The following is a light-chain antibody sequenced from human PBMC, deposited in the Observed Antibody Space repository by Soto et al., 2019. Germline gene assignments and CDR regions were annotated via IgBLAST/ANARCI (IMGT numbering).Light chain of an antibody. V-gene: IGLV2-23*01. Sequence: SALTQPRSGAGAPWESITLPPTGTKNDVGSYNLVSWYQQHPGKAPKLVIYKGSERPSGVSNRFSGSKSGNTASLTISGLQAEDEADYYCCSYAGSITFYVFGTGTKVTVL. CDR1: KNDVGSYNL. CDR2: KGS. CDR3: CSYAGSITFYV. J-gene: IGLJ1*01.